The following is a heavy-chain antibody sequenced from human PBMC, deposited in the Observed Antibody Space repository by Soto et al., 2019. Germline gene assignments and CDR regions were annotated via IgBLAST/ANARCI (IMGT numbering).Heavy chain of an antibody. CDR3: ARPRGTMVRGVWNGMDV. D-gene: IGHD3-10*01. Sequence: QVQLVQSGAEVKKPGASVKVSCKASGYTFTSYAMHWVRQAPGQRLEWMGWINAGNGNTKYSQKFQGRVTITRETSASTAYMELSSLRSEDTAVYYCARPRGTMVRGVWNGMDVWGQGTTVTVSS. V-gene: IGHV1-3*01. J-gene: IGHJ6*02. CDR2: INAGNGNT. CDR1: GYTFTSYA.